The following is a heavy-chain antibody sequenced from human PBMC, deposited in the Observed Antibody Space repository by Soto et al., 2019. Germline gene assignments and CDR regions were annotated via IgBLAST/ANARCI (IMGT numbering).Heavy chain of an antibody. Sequence: QVTLKESGPVLVKPTETLTLTCTVSGVSLSNARMGVSWIRQPPGKALEWLAHIFSNDEKSYSTSLKRRLTIPKDTSKSQVVLTMTNMDAVETATYSCARSLGNYYDSSGVFAFDIWGQGTMVTVSS. J-gene: IGHJ3*02. CDR3: ARSLGNYYDSSGVFAFDI. CDR1: GVSLSNARMG. D-gene: IGHD3-22*01. CDR2: IFSNDEK. V-gene: IGHV2-26*01.